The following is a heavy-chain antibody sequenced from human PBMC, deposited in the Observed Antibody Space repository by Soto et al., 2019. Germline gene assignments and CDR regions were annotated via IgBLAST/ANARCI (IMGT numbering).Heavy chain of an antibody. CDR3: ARHVVYYDSSGYYSDFLRYFDY. D-gene: IGHD3-22*01. J-gene: IGHJ4*02. V-gene: IGHV4-39*01. CDR1: GGSISSSSYY. CDR2: IYYSGST. Sequence: SETLSLTCTVSGGSISSSSYYWGWIRQPPGKGLEWIGSIYYSGSTYYNPSLKSRVTISVDTSKNQFSLKLSSVTAADTAVYYCARHVVYYDSSGYYSDFLRYFDYWGQGTPVTVSS.